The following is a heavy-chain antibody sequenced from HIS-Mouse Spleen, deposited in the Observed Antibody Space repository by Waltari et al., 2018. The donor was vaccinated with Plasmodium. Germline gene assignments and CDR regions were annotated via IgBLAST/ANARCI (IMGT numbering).Heavy chain of an antibody. CDR2: IYYSGST. CDR3: ARGGYSSSSYYFDY. V-gene: IGHV4-59*01. CDR1: GGSISSYY. D-gene: IGHD6-6*01. Sequence: QVQLQESGPGLVKPSETLSLTCTVHGGSISSYYWSWIRQPPGKALEWIAYIYYSGSTNYNPSLKSRVTISVDTSKNQFSLKLSSVTAADTAVFYCARGGYSSSSYYFDYWGQGTLVTVSS. J-gene: IGHJ4*02.